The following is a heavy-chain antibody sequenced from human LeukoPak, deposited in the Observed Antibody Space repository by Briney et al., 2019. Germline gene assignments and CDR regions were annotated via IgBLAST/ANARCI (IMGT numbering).Heavy chain of an antibody. J-gene: IGHJ4*02. D-gene: IGHD3-9*01. CDR1: GGSFSGFY. CDR3: ARHGPGYILTGYKY. CDR2: INHSGGT. Sequence: SETLSLTCAVYGGSFSGFYWSWIRQPPGKGLEWIGDINHSGGTNYIPSLKSRVTISVDTSKNQFSLKLTSVTAADTAVYYCARHGPGYILTGYKYWGQGTLATVSS. V-gene: IGHV4-34*01.